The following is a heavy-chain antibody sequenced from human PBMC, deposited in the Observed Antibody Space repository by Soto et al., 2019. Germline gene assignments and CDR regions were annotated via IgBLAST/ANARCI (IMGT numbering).Heavy chain of an antibody. J-gene: IGHJ4*02. V-gene: IGHV3-23*01. Sequence: GGSLRLSCAASGFTFSSYSMNWVRQAPGKGLEWVSAISGSGVSTYYADSVKGRFTISRDNSKNTLYLQMNSLRAEDTAVYYCAKSPGMYYYDSSGYYHYDYWGQGTLVTVPS. CDR3: AKSPGMYYYDSSGYYHYDY. CDR2: ISGSGVST. D-gene: IGHD3-22*01. CDR1: GFTFSSYS.